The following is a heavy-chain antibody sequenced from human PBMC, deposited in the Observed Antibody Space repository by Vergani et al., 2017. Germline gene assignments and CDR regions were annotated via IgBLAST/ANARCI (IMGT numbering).Heavy chain of an antibody. D-gene: IGHD2-21*02. CDR2: IYYSGST. J-gene: IGHJ3*02. V-gene: IGHV4-34*11. CDR1: GGSFSGYY. Sequence: QVQLQQWGAGLLKPSETLSLTCAVYGGSFSGYYWSWIRQPPGKGLEWIGYIYYSGSTNYNPSLKSRVTISVDTSKNQFSLKLSSVTAADTAVYYCARNPYCGGDCYSDAFDIWGQGTMVTVSS. CDR3: ARNPYCGGDCYSDAFDI.